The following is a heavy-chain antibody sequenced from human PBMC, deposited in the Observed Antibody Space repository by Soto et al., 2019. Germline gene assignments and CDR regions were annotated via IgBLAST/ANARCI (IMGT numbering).Heavy chain of an antibody. CDR2: IYSGGST. D-gene: IGHD3-22*01. CDR3: ARDNYDSSGYYHGGFDY. J-gene: IGHJ4*02. Sequence: EVQLVESGGGLVQPGGSLRLSCAASGFTVSSNYMSWVRQAPGKGLEWVSVIYSGGSTYYADSVKGRFTISRDNSKNTLYRQMNSLRAEDTAVYYCARDNYDSSGYYHGGFDYWGQGTLVTVSS. CDR1: GFTVSSNY. V-gene: IGHV3-66*01.